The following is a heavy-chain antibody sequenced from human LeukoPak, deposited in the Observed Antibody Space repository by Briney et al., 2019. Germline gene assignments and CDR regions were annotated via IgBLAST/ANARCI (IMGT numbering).Heavy chain of an antibody. J-gene: IGHJ3*02. Sequence: PSETLSLTCTVSRGSISSYYWSWIRQPPGKGLEWLGYISYSGSTNYNPSLKSRVTISVDTSKNHFSLRLNSVTAADTDVYYCARDGADGDYDGAFDIWGQGTMVTVSS. CDR1: RGSISSYY. D-gene: IGHD4-17*01. V-gene: IGHV4-59*01. CDR2: ISYSGST. CDR3: ARDGADGDYDGAFDI.